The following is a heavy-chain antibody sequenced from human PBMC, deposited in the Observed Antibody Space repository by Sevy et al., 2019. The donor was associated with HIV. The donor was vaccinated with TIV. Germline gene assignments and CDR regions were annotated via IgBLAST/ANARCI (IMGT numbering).Heavy chain of an antibody. Sequence: GESLKISCAASGFTVGSNYMSWVRQAPGKGLEWVSIIYSGVTTSYADSVKGRFTISRDNSKNTLYLQMNSLRAEDTAVYYCARVSVYYYDSSGYYTTDKAFDIWGQGTMVTVSS. CDR3: ARVSVYYYDSSGYYTTDKAFDI. V-gene: IGHV3-53*01. CDR2: IYSGVTT. D-gene: IGHD3-22*01. CDR1: GFTVGSNY. J-gene: IGHJ3*02.